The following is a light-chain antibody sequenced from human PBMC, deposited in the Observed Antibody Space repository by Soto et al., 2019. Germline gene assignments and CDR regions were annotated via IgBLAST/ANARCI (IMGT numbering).Light chain of an antibody. CDR3: LQDYNYPRT. CDR2: AAS. J-gene: IGKJ1*01. V-gene: IGKV1-6*01. Sequence: AIPMTQSPSSLSASVGDRVTITCRASQVIGNDLGWYQQKVGKAPKLLIYAASSLQSGVPSRFSGSGSGTDFTLTISSLQPEDFATYYCLQDYNYPRTFGQGTKVEIK. CDR1: QVIGND.